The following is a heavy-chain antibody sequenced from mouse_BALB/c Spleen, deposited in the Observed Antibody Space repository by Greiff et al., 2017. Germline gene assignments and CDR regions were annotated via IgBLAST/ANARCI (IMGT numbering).Heavy chain of an antibody. V-gene: IGHV2-9*02. Sequence: VQVVESGPGLVAPSQSLSITCTVSGFSLTSYGVHWVRQPPGKGLEWLGVIWAGGSTNYNSALMSRLSISKDNSKSQVFLKMNSLQTDDTAMYYCAREGDYYGSSQAWFAYWGQGTLVTVSA. J-gene: IGHJ3*01. CDR1: GFSLTSYG. CDR2: IWAGGST. CDR3: AREGDYYGSSQAWFAY. D-gene: IGHD1-1*01.